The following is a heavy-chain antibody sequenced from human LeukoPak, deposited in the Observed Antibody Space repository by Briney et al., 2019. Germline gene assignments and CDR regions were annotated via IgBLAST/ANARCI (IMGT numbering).Heavy chain of an antibody. CDR3: ARTKCSGGSCYVFDY. CDR1: GGSISSGGYS. D-gene: IGHD2-15*01. J-gene: IGHJ4*02. V-gene: IGHV4-30-2*01. CDR2: IYHSGST. Sequence: SETLSLTCAVSGGSISSGGYSWSWIRQPPGKGLEWIGYIYHSGSTYYNPSLKSRVTLSVDRSKNQFSLKLSSVTAADTAVYYCARTKCSGGSCYVFDYWGQGTLVIVSS.